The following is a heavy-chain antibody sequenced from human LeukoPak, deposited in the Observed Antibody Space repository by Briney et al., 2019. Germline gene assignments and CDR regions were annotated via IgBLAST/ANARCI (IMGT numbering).Heavy chain of an antibody. CDR3: ARLSIAVVDSDF. CDR1: GFTFSNYW. Sequence: GGSLRLSCAASGFTFSNYWMCWVRQAPGKGLEWVANIKQDGSDRYYVDSVEGRFIISRDNAKNSLYLQMNSLRAEDTAVYYCARLSIAVVDSDFWGQGTLVTVSS. V-gene: IGHV3-7*01. CDR2: IKQDGSDR. D-gene: IGHD6-19*01. J-gene: IGHJ4*02.